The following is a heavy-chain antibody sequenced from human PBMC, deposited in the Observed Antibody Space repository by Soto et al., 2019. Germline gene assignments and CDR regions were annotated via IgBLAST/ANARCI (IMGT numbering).Heavy chain of an antibody. Sequence: SETLSLTCVVSGDSITNGDYYWSWIRQPPGKDLEWIAYIYYNGITHYNPSLKSRVTISLDPSKNHFSLKMTSVTGADTAVYYCAKSLGDYLTSHGSDYWGQGTLVTVSS. D-gene: IGHD2-21*01. CDR3: AKSLGDYLTSHGSDY. CDR2: IYYNGIT. J-gene: IGHJ4*02. V-gene: IGHV4-30-4*01. CDR1: GDSITNGDYY.